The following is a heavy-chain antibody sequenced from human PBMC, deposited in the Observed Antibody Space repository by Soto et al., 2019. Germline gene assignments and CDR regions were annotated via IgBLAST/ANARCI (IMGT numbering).Heavy chain of an antibody. CDR1: GGTFSSYA. V-gene: IGHV1-69*06. CDR2: IIPIFGTA. J-gene: IGHJ4*02. CDR3: GRDLQGRFLY. Sequence: SVKVSCKASGGTFSSYAISWVRQAPGQGLEWMGGIIPIFGTANYAQKFQGRVTITADKSTSTAYMELSSLRSEDTAVYYCGRDLQGRFLYWGQGTLVTVSS. D-gene: IGHD3-16*01.